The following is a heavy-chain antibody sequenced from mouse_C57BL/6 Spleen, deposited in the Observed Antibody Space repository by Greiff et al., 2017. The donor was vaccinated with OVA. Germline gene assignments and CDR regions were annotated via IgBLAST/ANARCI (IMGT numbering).Heavy chain of an antibody. D-gene: IGHD1-1*01. CDR2: INPNNGGT. J-gene: IGHJ3*01. CDR3: ARRGYGSSYEFAY. V-gene: IGHV1-18*01. CDR1: GYTFTDYN. Sequence: EVQLQQSGPELVKPGASVKIPCKASGYTFTDYNMDWVKQSHGKSLEWIGDINPNNGGTIYNQKFKGKATLTVDKSSSTAYMELRSLTSEDTAVYYCARRGYGSSYEFAYWGQGTLVTVSA.